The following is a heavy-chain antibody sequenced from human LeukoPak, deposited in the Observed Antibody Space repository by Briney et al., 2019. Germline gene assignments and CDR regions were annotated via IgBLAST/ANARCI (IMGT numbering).Heavy chain of an antibody. J-gene: IGHJ6*03. Sequence: GASVKVSCKASGYTFTGYYMHWVRQAPGQGLEWMGWINPNSGGTNYAQKFQGRVTMTRDTSISTAYMELSRLRSDDTAVYYCARGYSSSWYGDYYYMDVWGKGTTVTVSS. CDR1: GYTFTGYY. V-gene: IGHV1-2*02. D-gene: IGHD6-13*01. CDR2: INPNSGGT. CDR3: ARGYSSSWYGDYYYMDV.